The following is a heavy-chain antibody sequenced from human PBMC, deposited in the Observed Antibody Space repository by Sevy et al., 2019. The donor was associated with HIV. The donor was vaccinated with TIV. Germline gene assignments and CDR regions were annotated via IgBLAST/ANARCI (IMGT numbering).Heavy chain of an antibody. CDR1: GFTFSRNA. J-gene: IGHJ6*02. Sequence: GGSLRLSCAASGFTFSRNAMSWVRQAPGKGLEWASGITGSGGSTYYADSVKGRLTISRDNSKNTRYLQMNSLRVEDTAVYYCAKVGYCSSTSCYSIYYGMDVWGQGTTVTVSS. CDR2: ITGSGGST. V-gene: IGHV3-23*01. CDR3: AKVGYCSSTSCYSIYYGMDV. D-gene: IGHD2-2*02.